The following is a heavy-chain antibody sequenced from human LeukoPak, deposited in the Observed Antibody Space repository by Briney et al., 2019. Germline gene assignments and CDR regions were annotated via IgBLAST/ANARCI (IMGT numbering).Heavy chain of an antibody. Sequence: SETLSLTCTVSGGSISSSSYYWGWIRQPPGKGLEWIGSIYYSGSTYYNPSLKSRVTISVDTSKNQFSLKLSSVTAADTAIYYCARGADYDVLTGRSYYFDYWGQGTLVTVSS. CDR1: GGSISSSSYY. CDR2: IYYSGST. CDR3: ARGADYDVLTGRSYYFDY. J-gene: IGHJ4*02. V-gene: IGHV4-39*07. D-gene: IGHD3-9*01.